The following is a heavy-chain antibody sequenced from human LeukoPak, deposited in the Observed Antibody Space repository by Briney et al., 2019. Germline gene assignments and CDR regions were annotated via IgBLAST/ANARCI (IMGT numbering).Heavy chain of an antibody. CDR2: ISAYNGNT. Sequence: ASVKVPCKASGYTFTSYGISWVRQAPGQGLEWMGWISAYNGNTNYAQKLQGRVTMTTDTSTSTAYMELRSLRSDDTAVYYCARESQRGYYDDSRDPPGPWGQGTLVTVSS. CDR3: ARESQRGYYDDSRDPPGP. D-gene: IGHD3-22*01. V-gene: IGHV1-18*01. J-gene: IGHJ5*02. CDR1: GYTFTSYG.